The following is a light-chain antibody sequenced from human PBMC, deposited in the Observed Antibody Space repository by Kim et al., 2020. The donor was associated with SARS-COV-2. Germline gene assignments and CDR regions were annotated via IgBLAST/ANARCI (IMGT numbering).Light chain of an antibody. CDR2: DVS. CDR1: SSDVGGYNS. Sequence: QSASVSGSPGQSITISCTGTSSDVGGYNSVSWYLQHPGRAPKLMIYDVSNRPSGVSSRFSGSKSGNTASLTISGLQAEDEAEYYCSSYTSSTTRVFGSGTKVT. J-gene: IGLJ1*01. CDR3: SSYTSSTTRV. V-gene: IGLV2-14*03.